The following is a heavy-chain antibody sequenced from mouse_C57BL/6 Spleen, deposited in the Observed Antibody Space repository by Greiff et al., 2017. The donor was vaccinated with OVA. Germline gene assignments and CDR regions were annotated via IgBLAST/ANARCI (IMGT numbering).Heavy chain of an antibody. V-gene: IGHV1-64*01. Sequence: QVQLQQPGAELVKPGASVKLSCKASGYTFTSYWMHWVKQRPGQGLEWIGMIHPNRGSTNYNEKFKSKATLTVDKSSSTAYMQLSSLTSEDSAVYYCARMGGAYYFDYWGQGTTLTVSS. CDR2: IHPNRGST. D-gene: IGHD3-1*01. J-gene: IGHJ2*01. CDR1: GYTFTSYW. CDR3: ARMGGAYYFDY.